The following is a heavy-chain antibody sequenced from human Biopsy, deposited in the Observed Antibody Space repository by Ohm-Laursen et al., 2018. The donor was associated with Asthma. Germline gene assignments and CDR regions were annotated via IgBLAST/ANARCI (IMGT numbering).Heavy chain of an antibody. CDR2: HDHEEGGT. Sequence: ASVKASCKISGDSLTDLSMHWVRQAPGQGLEWMGGHDHEEGGTVNARRFQGRVTMTEDTSTDTAYMELSSLSSDDTAVYYCASDFPKDYVRYNFQFWGQGTLVTVAS. J-gene: IGHJ4*02. D-gene: IGHD4-17*01. V-gene: IGHV1-24*01. CDR3: ASDFPKDYVRYNFQF. CDR1: GDSLTDLS.